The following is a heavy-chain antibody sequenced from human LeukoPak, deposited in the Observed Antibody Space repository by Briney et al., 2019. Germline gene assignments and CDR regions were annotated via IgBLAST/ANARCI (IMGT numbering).Heavy chain of an antibody. D-gene: IGHD3-3*01. J-gene: IGHJ6*02. CDR2: IYYSGSA. CDR3: AGNRDPFGVDV. CDR1: GGSISSGGYY. V-gene: IGHV4-31*03. Sequence: SQTLSLTCTVSGGSISSGGYYWSWIRQHPGKGLEWIGYIYYSGSAYYNPSLKSRVTISVDTSKNQFSLKLSSVTAADTAVYYCAGNRDPFGVDVWGQGTTVTVSS.